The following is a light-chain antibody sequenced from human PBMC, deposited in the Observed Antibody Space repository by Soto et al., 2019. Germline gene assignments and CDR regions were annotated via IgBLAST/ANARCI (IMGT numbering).Light chain of an antibody. Sequence: EIVLTQSPATLSLSPGKRPTLSCRASRGVTTPLAWFQKKPGQAPRLLIYAASNRATGIPARFSGSGSGTDFTLTISGLEPADFAVYYCQQRHSWPRTFGQGTKVEIK. CDR1: RGVTTP. CDR3: QQRHSWPRT. CDR2: AAS. J-gene: IGKJ1*01. V-gene: IGKV3-11*01.